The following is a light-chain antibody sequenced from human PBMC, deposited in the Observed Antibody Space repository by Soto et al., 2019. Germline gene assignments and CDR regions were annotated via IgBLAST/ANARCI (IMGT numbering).Light chain of an antibody. J-gene: IGLJ2*01. CDR1: SFNIGFNY. Sequence: SVLTQPPSASGTPGQTVTISCSGSSFNIGFNYVYWYQQLPGTAPKLLIYRNNQRPSGVPDRFSGSKSGNTASLTVSGLQAAYEADHFGNSNAGCNKVAFGRRTKVTVL. CDR3: NSNAGCNKVA. V-gene: IGLV1-47*01. CDR2: RNN.